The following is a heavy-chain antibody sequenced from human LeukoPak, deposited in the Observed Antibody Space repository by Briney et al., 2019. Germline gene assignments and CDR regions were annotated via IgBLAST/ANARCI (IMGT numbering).Heavy chain of an antibody. V-gene: IGHV3-23*01. CDR3: TRDPFDY. Sequence: GGSLRLSCGASGFSFSSHAMNWVRQAPGKGLEWVSLISGSGDSTYYADSVKGRFTISGDNSKNTLYLQMNSLRAEDTGVYYCTRDPFDYWGQGTLVTVSS. D-gene: IGHD5-24*01. CDR2: ISGSGDST. J-gene: IGHJ4*02. CDR1: GFSFSSHA.